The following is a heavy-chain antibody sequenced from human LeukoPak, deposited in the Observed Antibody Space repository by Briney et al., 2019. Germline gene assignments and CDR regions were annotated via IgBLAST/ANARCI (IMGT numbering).Heavy chain of an antibody. CDR2: IYYSGIT. V-gene: IGHV4-30-4*08. J-gene: IGHJ4*02. D-gene: IGHD2-2*01. CDR3: ARVSRDGYQLPWLCDY. Sequence: TSETLSLXCTVSGGSISSGDYYWSWIRQPPGKGLEWIGYIYYSGITYYNPSLKSRVTISVDTSKNQFSLKLSSVTAADTAVYYCARVSRDGYQLPWLCDYWGQGTLVTVSS. CDR1: GGSISSGDYY.